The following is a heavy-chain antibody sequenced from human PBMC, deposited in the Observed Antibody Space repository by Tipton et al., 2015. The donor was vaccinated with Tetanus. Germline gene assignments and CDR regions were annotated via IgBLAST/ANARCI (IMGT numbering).Heavy chain of an antibody. D-gene: IGHD6-19*01. Sequence: TLSLTCAVYGASFSDYYWSWIRQAPGKGLEWIGEINHSGNTNHNPSLKSRVTLSVDTSKNQFSLKLTSVTAADTAVYYCARDSPGIAVAAGAGAFDIWGQGTMVTVSS. CDR1: GASFSDYY. CDR3: ARDSPGIAVAAGAGAFDI. J-gene: IGHJ3*02. CDR2: INHSGNT. V-gene: IGHV4-34*01.